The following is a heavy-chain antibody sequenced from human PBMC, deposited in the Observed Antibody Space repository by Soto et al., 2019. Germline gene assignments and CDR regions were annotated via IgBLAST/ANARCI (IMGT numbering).Heavy chain of an antibody. CDR1: GYTFTSYD. J-gene: IGHJ6*02. CDR3: ARDQSFDSNYYEGIDV. D-gene: IGHD3-22*01. CDR2: ISASKGNT. Sequence: ASVKVSCKASGYTFTSYDISWVRQAPGQGLEWMGWISASKGNTNYAQKLQDRVTLTTDTSTSTAYMELRRLRSDGTAFYYCARDQSFDSNYYEGIDVWGQGTTVTVSS. V-gene: IGHV1-18*01.